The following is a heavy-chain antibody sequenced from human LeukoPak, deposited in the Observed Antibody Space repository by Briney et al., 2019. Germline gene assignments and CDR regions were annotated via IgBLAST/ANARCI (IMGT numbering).Heavy chain of an antibody. CDR1: GFTVSSYG. CDR2: ISGSGTGT. V-gene: IGHV3-23*01. CDR3: AKDRPASHGSGSFGDY. D-gene: IGHD3-10*01. Sequence: PGGSLRVSCAASGFTVSSYGMSWVRQAPGKALEWVSAISGSGTGTYYADSVKGRFAISRDNSKSTIYLQMNSLRAEDTAVYYCAKDRPASHGSGSFGDYWGQGTLVTVST. J-gene: IGHJ4*02.